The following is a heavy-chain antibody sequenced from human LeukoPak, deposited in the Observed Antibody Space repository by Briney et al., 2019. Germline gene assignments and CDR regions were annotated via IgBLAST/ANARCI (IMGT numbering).Heavy chain of an antibody. J-gene: IGHJ4*02. CDR1: GYTFTGYY. CDR3: ARVMYSRSSLDY. V-gene: IGHV1-2*02. D-gene: IGHD1-26*01. Sequence: ASVKVSCKASGYTFTGYYMHWVRQAPGEGLEWMGWINPNSGGTNYAQKFQGRVTMTRDTSISTAYMELSRLRSDDTAVYYCARVMYSRSSLDYWGQGTLVTVSS. CDR2: INPNSGGT.